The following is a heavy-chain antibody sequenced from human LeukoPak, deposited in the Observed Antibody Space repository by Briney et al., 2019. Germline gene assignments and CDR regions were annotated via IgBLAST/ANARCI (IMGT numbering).Heavy chain of an antibody. J-gene: IGHJ4*02. CDR1: GFTFGDYT. V-gene: IGHV3-9*01. Sequence: GGSLRLSCVTSGFTFGDYTMHWVRQVPGKGLEWLSGITWDGGNIAYADSVKGRFTISRDNAKSSLYLQMNSLRAEDTAVYYCARGARSSWFHFDYWGQGTLVTVSS. CDR3: ARGARSSWFHFDY. D-gene: IGHD6-13*01. CDR2: ITWDGGNI.